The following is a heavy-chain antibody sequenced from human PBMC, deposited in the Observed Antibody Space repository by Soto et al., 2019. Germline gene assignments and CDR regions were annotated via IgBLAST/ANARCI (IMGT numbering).Heavy chain of an antibody. V-gene: IGHV3-72*01. Sequence: EVQLVESGGGLVQPGGSLRLSCAASGFTFSDNYMDWVRQAPGKGLEWVGRSKNKADSYTTEYAAAGKGRFTIPKDGSKDSLFLQMNRLKTEDTAVYYCTVWGSGNDFGAAWGQGILVTVSS. J-gene: IGHJ4*02. CDR2: SKNKADSYTT. CDR3: TVWGSGNDFGAA. D-gene: IGHD3-10*01. CDR1: GFTFSDNY.